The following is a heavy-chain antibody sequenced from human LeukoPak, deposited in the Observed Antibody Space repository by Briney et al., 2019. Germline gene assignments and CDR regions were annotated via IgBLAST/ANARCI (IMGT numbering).Heavy chain of an antibody. CDR2: IIPILGIA. D-gene: IGHD2-15*01. Sequence: SVKVSCKASGGTFSSYAISWVRQAPGQGLEWMGRIIPILGIANYAQKFQGRVTITADKSTSTAYMELSSLRSEDTAVYYCARDRLVAEDAFDIWGQGTMVTVSS. J-gene: IGHJ3*02. V-gene: IGHV1-69*04. CDR1: GGTFSSYA. CDR3: ARDRLVAEDAFDI.